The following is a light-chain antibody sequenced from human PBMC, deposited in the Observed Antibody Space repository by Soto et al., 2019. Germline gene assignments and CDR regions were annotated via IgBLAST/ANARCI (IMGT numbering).Light chain of an antibody. CDR2: LAS. J-gene: IGKJ1*01. CDR1: QSLLHSNGHNY. V-gene: IGKV2-28*01. Sequence: IVMTHSPLSLPVTPGEPASISCRSNQSLLHSNGHNYLDWYVQKPGQSPQIIIFLASSRAAGVPARFSGRGTGTEFTLTSISLQPVDFSTYHCQQYNSYAFGQGTKVDIK. CDR3: QQYNSYA.